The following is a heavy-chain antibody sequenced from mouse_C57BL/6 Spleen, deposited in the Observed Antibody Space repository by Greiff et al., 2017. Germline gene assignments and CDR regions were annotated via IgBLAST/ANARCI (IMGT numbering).Heavy chain of an antibody. CDR3: ARAADYDGEFAY. D-gene: IGHD2-4*01. CDR2: INPNNGGT. CDR1: GYTFTDYY. J-gene: IGHJ3*01. Sequence: VQLQQSGPELVKPGASVKISCKASGYTFTDYYMNWVKQSHGKSLEWIGDINPNNGGTSYNQKFKGKATLTVDKSSSTAYMELRSLTSEDSAVYYCARAADYDGEFAYWGQGTLVTVSA. V-gene: IGHV1-26*01.